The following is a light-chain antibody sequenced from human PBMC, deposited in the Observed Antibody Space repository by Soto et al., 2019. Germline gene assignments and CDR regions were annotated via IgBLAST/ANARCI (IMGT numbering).Light chain of an antibody. CDR1: SPNIGGNA. V-gene: IGLV1-44*01. CDR3: ASWDDSLHGVV. J-gene: IGLJ2*01. Sequence: QTVVTQPPSASGTPGQRVTISCSGSSPNIGGNAVNWYQQLPGTAPKVLIYSNNQRPSGVPDRFSGSKSGTSASLAISGLQSEDEADYYCASWDDSLHGVVFGGGTKVTVL. CDR2: SNN.